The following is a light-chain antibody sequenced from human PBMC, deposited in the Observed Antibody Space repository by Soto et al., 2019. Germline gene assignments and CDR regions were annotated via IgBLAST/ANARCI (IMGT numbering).Light chain of an antibody. CDR3: QQYTNWPST. CDR1: QTVYNN. Sequence: EVVMTQSPATLSVSPGETVTLSCRASQTVYNNYLAWYQQRPGQTPRLIIYAVSARATGIPARFSGSGSGTDFTLTINGLQSEDFAVYYCQQYTNWPSTFGQGTRLEIK. V-gene: IGKV3-15*01. J-gene: IGKJ5*01. CDR2: AVS.